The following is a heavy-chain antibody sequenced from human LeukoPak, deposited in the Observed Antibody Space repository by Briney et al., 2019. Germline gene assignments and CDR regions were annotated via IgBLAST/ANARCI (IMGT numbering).Heavy chain of an antibody. J-gene: IGHJ6*03. CDR1: GGSVRSYY. CDR2: TSTTGST. CDR3: ARVSSAARPPFTFYYMDV. Sequence: SETLSLTCTVSGGSVRSYYWSWIRQPAGKGLEWIGRTSTTGSTNYNPSLKSRVIMSVDTSKNQFSVKLSSVTAADTAVYYCARVSSAARPPFTFYYMDVWGKGTTVTVSS. D-gene: IGHD6-6*01. V-gene: IGHV4-4*07.